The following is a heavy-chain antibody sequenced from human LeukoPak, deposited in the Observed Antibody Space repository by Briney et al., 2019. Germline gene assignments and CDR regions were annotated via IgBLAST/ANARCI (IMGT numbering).Heavy chain of an antibody. CDR3: AKAMYADYDSSDL. CDR1: GFTFSSYG. Sequence: GGSLRLSCAASGFTFSSYGMHLVRQAPGKGLEWVAVISRDGSNKYYADSVKGRFTISRDNSKNTLYLQMNSLRGEDTAVYYCAKAMYADYDSSDLWGQGTLVTVSS. V-gene: IGHV3-30*18. J-gene: IGHJ4*02. D-gene: IGHD3-22*01. CDR2: ISRDGSNK.